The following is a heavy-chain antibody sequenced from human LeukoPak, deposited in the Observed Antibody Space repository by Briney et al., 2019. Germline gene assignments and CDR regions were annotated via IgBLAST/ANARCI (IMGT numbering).Heavy chain of an antibody. J-gene: IGHJ4*02. D-gene: IGHD6-19*01. Sequence: ASVKVSFKASGYDFTSVGITWVRQAPGQGLEWMGWISPYNGNTRHVQKFQGRVTMTTDTSTNTAYMELRSLRFDDTAFYYCARAGSGTGWYFDYWGQGTLVTVSS. CDR2: ISPYNGNT. CDR3: ARAGSGTGWYFDY. CDR1: GYDFTSVG. V-gene: IGHV1-18*01.